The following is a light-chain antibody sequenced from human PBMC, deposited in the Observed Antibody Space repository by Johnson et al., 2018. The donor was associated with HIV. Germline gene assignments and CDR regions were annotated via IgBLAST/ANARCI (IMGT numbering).Light chain of an antibody. Sequence: QSVLTQPPSVSAAPGQKVTISCSGSSSNIGNNYVSWYQQLPGAAPKLLIFDNNKRPSGIPDRFSGSKSGTSATLGITGLQTGDEAEYYCGTWGISLSAPFVIRTGTKVTVL. CDR2: DNN. CDR3: GTWGISLSAPFV. V-gene: IGLV1-51*01. J-gene: IGLJ1*01. CDR1: SSNIGNNY.